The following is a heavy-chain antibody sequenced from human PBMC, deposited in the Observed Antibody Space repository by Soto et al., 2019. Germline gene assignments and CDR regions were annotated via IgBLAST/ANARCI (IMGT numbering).Heavy chain of an antibody. CDR3: AREGGNRDIVLLPAGIHLFDY. CDR2: IIPIFGTA. D-gene: IGHD2-2*01. J-gene: IGHJ4*02. CDR1: GGTFSSYA. Sequence: QVQLVQSGAEVKKPGSSVKVSCKASGGTFSSYAISWARQAPGQGLEWMGGIIPIFGTANYAQKFQGRVTITADESTSTAYMELSSLRSEDTAVYYCAREGGNRDIVLLPAGIHLFDYWGQGTLVTVSS. V-gene: IGHV1-69*12.